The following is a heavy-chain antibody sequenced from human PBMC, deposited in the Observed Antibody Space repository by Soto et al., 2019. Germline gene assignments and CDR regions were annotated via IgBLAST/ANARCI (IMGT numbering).Heavy chain of an antibody. CDR3: AAAGPVSSPYDSSGYYYFAY. CDR1: EFTFSGYS. D-gene: IGHD3-22*01. Sequence: GGSLRLSCVASEFTFSGYSMDWVRQAPGKGLEWVSSITNSGSHIYHADTLKGRFTISRDNAKNSLYLQMNSLRAEDTAVYYCAAAGPVSSPYDSSGYYYFAYWGQGALVTVSS. CDR2: ITNSGSHI. V-gene: IGHV3-21*01. J-gene: IGHJ4*02.